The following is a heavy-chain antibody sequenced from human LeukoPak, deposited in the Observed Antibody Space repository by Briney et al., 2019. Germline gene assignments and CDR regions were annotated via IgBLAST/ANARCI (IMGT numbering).Heavy chain of an antibody. CDR3: AREPSPFRYSGSQVWFDP. Sequence: SETLSLTCTVSGGSISSGSYYWSWIRQPAGKGLEWIGRIYTSGSTNYNPSLKSRVTISVDTSKNQFSLKLSSVTAADTAVYYCAREPSPFRYSGSQVWFDPWGQGTLVTVSS. J-gene: IGHJ5*02. D-gene: IGHD1-26*01. CDR2: IYTSGST. V-gene: IGHV4-61*02. CDR1: GGSISSGSYY.